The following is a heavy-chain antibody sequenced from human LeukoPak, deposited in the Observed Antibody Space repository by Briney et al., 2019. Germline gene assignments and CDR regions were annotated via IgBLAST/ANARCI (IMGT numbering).Heavy chain of an antibody. CDR2: ISYDGSNE. Sequence: GGSLRLSCAASGFTFSSYVMHWVRQAPGKGLEWVAIISYDGSNEYYADSVKGRFTISRDNAKNSLYLQMNSLRAEDTAVYYCARDQGDYYDSSTNWFDPWGQGTLVTVSS. D-gene: IGHD3-22*01. CDR3: ARDQGDYYDSSTNWFDP. CDR1: GFTFSSYV. V-gene: IGHV3-30*04. J-gene: IGHJ5*02.